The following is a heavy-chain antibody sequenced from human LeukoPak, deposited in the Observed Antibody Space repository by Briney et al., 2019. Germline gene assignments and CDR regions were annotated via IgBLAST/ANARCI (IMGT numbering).Heavy chain of an antibody. Sequence: PSETLSLTCAVSGYSISSGYYWGWIRPPPGKGLEWIGSIYHSGSTYYNPSLKSRVTISVDTSKNQFSLKLSSVTAADTAVYYCARRIVVTRGFDYWGQGTLVTVPS. V-gene: IGHV4-38-2*01. J-gene: IGHJ4*02. CDR3: ARRIVVTRGFDY. CDR2: IYHSGST. D-gene: IGHD4-23*01. CDR1: GYSISSGYY.